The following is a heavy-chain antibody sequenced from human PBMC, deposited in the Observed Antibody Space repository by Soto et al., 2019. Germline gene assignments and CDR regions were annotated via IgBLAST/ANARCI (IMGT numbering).Heavy chain of an antibody. CDR1: GFTFSTNA. Sequence: EVQLLESGGGLVQPGGSLRLSCAASGFTFSTNAMSWVRQAPGKGLEWVSGISGSGGTTHYADSVKGRFTMSRDNSRNTLYLQMNSLRAEDTAVYYCAKVRDYYDSSGYSGLDYWGQGTLVTVSS. CDR3: AKVRDYYDSSGYSGLDY. V-gene: IGHV3-23*01. CDR2: ISGSGGTT. D-gene: IGHD3-22*01. J-gene: IGHJ4*02.